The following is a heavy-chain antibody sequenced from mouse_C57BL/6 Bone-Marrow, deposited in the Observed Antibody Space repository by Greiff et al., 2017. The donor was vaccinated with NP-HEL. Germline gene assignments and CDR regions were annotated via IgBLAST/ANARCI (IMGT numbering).Heavy chain of an antibody. CDR3: AREVGNYLYYFDY. V-gene: IGHV1-69*01. D-gene: IGHD2-1*01. CDR2: IDPSDSYT. J-gene: IGHJ2*01. Sequence: QVQLKQPGAELVMPGASVKLSCKASGYTFTSYWMHWVKQRPGQGLEWIGEIDPSDSYTNYNQKFKGKSTLTVDKSSSTAYMQLSSLTSEDSAVYYCAREVGNYLYYFDYWVQGTTLTVSS. CDR1: GYTFTSYW.